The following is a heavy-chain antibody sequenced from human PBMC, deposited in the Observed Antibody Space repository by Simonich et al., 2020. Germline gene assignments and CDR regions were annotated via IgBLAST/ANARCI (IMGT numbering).Heavy chain of an antibody. CDR1: GYTFTAYG. V-gene: IGHV1-18*01. CDR2: IRANHGNT. D-gene: IGHD1-1*01. CDR3: ARSTTGTTAFDI. Sequence: QVQLVQSGAEVKKPGASVKVSCKASGYTFTAYGISWVRQAPGQGLEWMGWIRANHGNTNYAQKLQGRVTMTTDTSTSTAYMELRSLRSDDTAVYYCARSTTGTTAFDIWGQGTMVTVSS. J-gene: IGHJ3*02.